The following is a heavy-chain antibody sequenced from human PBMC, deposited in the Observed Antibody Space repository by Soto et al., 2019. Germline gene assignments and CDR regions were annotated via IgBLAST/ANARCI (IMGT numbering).Heavy chain of an antibody. CDR1: GFTFSSYA. CDR3: AVDFYDYIWGSYRHTRSALLDY. D-gene: IGHD3-16*02. V-gene: IGHV3-23*01. J-gene: IGHJ4*02. Sequence: GGSLRLSCAASGFTFSSYAMSWVRQAPGKGLEWVSAISGSGGSTYYADSVKGRFTISRDNSKNTLYLQMNSLRAEDTAVYYCAVDFYDYIWGSYRHTRSALLDYWGQGTLVTVSS. CDR2: ISGSGGST.